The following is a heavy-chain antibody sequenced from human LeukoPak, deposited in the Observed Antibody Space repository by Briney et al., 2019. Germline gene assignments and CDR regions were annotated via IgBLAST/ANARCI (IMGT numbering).Heavy chain of an antibody. J-gene: IGHJ4*02. Sequence: PGGSLRLSCAASGFTFSTYAISWVRQAPGKGLDCVSYITGSGSTIYYADSVRSRFTISRDNAKKSLYLQMNSLRAEDTAVYYCARGLTYYDILTGFHDRLDYFDYWGQGTLVTVSS. V-gene: IGHV3-48*03. CDR2: ITGSGSTI. CDR3: ARGLTYYDILTGFHDRLDYFDY. D-gene: IGHD3-9*01. CDR1: GFTFSTYA.